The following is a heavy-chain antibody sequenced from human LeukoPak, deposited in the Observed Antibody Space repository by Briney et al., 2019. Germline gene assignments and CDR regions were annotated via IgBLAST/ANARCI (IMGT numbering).Heavy chain of an antibody. V-gene: IGHV1-24*01. Sequence: GASVTVSCKVSGYTLTELSMHWVRQAPGKGLEWMGGFDPEGGETIYAQKFQGRVTMTEDTSTDTAYMELSSLRSEDTAVYYCATELVATIHDQTGPFIWGQGTLVTVSS. J-gene: IGHJ4*02. CDR3: ATELVATIHDQTGPFI. D-gene: IGHD5-12*01. CDR2: FDPEGGET. CDR1: GYTLTELS.